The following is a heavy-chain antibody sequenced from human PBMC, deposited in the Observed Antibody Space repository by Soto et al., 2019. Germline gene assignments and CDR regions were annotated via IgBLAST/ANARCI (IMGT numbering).Heavy chain of an antibody. V-gene: IGHV1-69*01. D-gene: IGHD2-15*01. CDR3: ARDRGYCSGGSCLGWFDP. Sequence: QVQLVQSGAEVKKPGSSVKVSCKASGGTFSSYAISWVRQAPGQGLEWMGGIIPIFGTANYEQKFQGRVTITADEATSTAYMELSSLRSEDTAVYYCARDRGYCSGGSCLGWFDPWGQGTLVTVSS. CDR2: IIPIFGTA. CDR1: GGTFSSYA. J-gene: IGHJ5*02.